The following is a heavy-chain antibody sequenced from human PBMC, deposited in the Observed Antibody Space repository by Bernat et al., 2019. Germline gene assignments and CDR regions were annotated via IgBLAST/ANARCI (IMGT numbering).Heavy chain of an antibody. D-gene: IGHD2-8*02. CDR2: IIPIFGTA. CDR3: AGSSVLVVYAISLQPFDY. J-gene: IGHJ4*02. V-gene: IGHV1-69*01. CDR1: GGTFSSYA. Sequence: QVQLVQSGAEVKKPGSSVKVSCKASGGTFSSYAISWVRQAPGQGLEWMGGIIPIFGTANYAQKFQGRVTITADESTSTAYMELSSLRSEDTAVYYCAGSSVLVVYAISLQPFDYWGQGTLVTVSS.